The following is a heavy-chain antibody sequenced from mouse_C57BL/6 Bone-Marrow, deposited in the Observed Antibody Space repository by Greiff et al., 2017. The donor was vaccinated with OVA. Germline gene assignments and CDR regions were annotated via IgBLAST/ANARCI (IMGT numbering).Heavy chain of an antibody. V-gene: IGHV1-81*01. J-gene: IGHJ2*01. CDR3: ARRGSSGRDY. CDR2: IYPRSGNT. CDR1: GYTFTSYG. Sequence: QVQLKESGAELARPGASVKLSCKASGYTFTSYGISWVKQRTGQGLEWIGEIYPRSGNTYYNEKFKGKATLTADKSSSTAYMELRSLTSEDSAVYFCARRGSSGRDYWGQGTTLTVSS. D-gene: IGHD3-2*02.